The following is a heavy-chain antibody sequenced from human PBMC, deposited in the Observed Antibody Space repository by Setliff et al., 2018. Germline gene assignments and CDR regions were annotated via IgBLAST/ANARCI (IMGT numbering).Heavy chain of an antibody. V-gene: IGHV1-18*01. CDR2: ISAYNGYI. J-gene: IGHJ5*02. Sequence: EASVKVSCKASGYTFTSYGISWVRQAPGQGLEWMGWISAYNGYIIYAQKFQGRVTMTTDTSTSTAYMEVRRLRSDDTAIYYCARAPSTVVVPATVHSFDPWGQGTLVTVSS. CDR1: GYTFTSYG. D-gene: IGHD2-2*01. CDR3: ARAPSTVVVPATVHSFDP.